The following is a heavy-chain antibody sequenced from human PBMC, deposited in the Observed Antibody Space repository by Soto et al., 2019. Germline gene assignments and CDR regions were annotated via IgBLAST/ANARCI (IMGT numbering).Heavy chain of an antibody. Sequence: PLEILSLTCTVSGGSISSYCWSWIRQPPGKGLEWIGYIYYSGSTNYNPSLKSRVTISVDTSKNQFSLKLSSVTAADTAVYYCARSPLVGATIFDYWGQGTLVTVSS. CDR3: ARSPLVGATIFDY. V-gene: IGHV4-59*08. CDR2: IYYSGST. D-gene: IGHD1-26*01. CDR1: GGSISSYC. J-gene: IGHJ4*02.